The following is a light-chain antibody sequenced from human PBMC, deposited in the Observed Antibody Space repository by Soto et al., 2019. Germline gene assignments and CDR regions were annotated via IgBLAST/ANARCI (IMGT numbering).Light chain of an antibody. CDR2: GAS. V-gene: IGKV3-20*01. CDR1: QSVSSTY. CDR3: QLYGSSPPRT. J-gene: IGKJ1*01. Sequence: EIVLTQSPGTLSLSPGERATLSCRASQSVSSTYLGWYQQKPGQAPGLLIYGASSRATGIPDRFSGSGSGTDFTLTIARLEPEDFAVYYCQLYGSSPPRTFGQGTKVEVK.